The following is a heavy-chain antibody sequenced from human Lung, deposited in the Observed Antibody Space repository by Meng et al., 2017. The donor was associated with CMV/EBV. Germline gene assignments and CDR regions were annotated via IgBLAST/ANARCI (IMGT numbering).Heavy chain of an antibody. D-gene: IGHD6-6*01. J-gene: IGHJ4*02. CDR2: INPNSGGT. CDR3: ARVSTPGRPRSHFDS. CDR1: GYTFTDNY. V-gene: IGHV1-2*02. Sequence: ASXXVSXKASGYTFTDNYIYWVRQAPGQGLEWMGWINPNSGGTNYAQKFQGRVTMTRDTSTSTAFMDLSRLRSDDRAVYYCARVSTPGRPRSHFDSWDQGTXVTVSS.